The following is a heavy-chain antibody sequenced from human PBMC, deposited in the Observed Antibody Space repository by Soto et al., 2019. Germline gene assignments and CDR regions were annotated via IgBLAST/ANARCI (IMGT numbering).Heavy chain of an antibody. CDR1: GGTFSSYA. J-gene: IGHJ6*02. V-gene: IGHV1-69*13. Sequence: SVKVSCKASGGTFSSYAISWVRQAPGQGLEWMGGIIPIFGTANYAQKFQGRVTITADESTSTAYMELSSLRSEDTAVYYCARVGAIAAAGTWLGYRPRDYGMDVWGQGTTVTVSS. CDR3: ARVGAIAAAGTWLGYRPRDYGMDV. D-gene: IGHD6-13*01. CDR2: IIPIFGTA.